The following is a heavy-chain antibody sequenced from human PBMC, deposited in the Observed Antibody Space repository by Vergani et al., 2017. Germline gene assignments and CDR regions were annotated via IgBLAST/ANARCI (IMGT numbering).Heavy chain of an antibody. CDR2: IHTSGSN. Sequence: QVQLQESGPGLVKPSQTLSLTCTVSGGPISSHNYYWSWIRQPAGKGLEWIVRIHTSGSNNYNPSLKSRVTMSEDTSKNQFSLNLTSVTAADTAVYFCARGSCLGGSCDKPLFDYWGQGILVTVSS. V-gene: IGHV4-61*02. CDR1: GGPISSHNYY. J-gene: IGHJ4*02. D-gene: IGHD2-15*01. CDR3: ARGSCLGGSCDKPLFDY.